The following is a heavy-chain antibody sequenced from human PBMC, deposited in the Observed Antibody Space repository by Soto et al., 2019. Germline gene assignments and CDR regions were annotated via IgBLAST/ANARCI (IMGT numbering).Heavy chain of an antibody. CDR3: ARRDGLTDGFDP. D-gene: IGHD3-9*01. CDR2: INHSGST. V-gene: IGHV4-34*01. J-gene: IGHJ5*02. Sequence: SETLSLTCTVYGGSFSGYYWSWIRQPPGKGLEWIGEINHSGSTNYNPSLKSRVTISVDTSKNQFSLKLSSVTAADTAVYYCARRDGLTDGFDPWGQATWVTSSS. CDR1: GGSFSGYY.